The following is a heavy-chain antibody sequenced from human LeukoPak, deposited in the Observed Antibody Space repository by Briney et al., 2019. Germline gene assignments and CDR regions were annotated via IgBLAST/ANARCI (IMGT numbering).Heavy chain of an antibody. V-gene: IGHV4-34*01. Sequence: SETLSLTCAVYGGSFSGYYWSWIRQPPGKGLEWIGEINHSGSTNYNPSLKSRVTISVDTSKNQFSLKLSSVTAADTAVYYCAMSRGYSYGLNWFDPWGQGTLATVSS. J-gene: IGHJ5*02. CDR2: INHSGST. D-gene: IGHD5-18*01. CDR3: AMSRGYSYGLNWFDP. CDR1: GGSFSGYY.